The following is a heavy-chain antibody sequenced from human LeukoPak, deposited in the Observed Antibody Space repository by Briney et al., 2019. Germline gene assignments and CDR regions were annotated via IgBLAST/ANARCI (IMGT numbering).Heavy chain of an antibody. V-gene: IGHV4-34*01. CDR1: GGSFSGYY. D-gene: IGHD3-10*01. CDR3: ARGAISYYYGSGRNWFDP. CDR2: INHSGST. Sequence: SETLSLTCAVYGGSFSGYYWSWIRQPPGKGLEWIGEINHSGSTNYNPSLKSRVTISVDTSKNQFSLELSSVTAADTAVYYCARGAISYYYGSGRNWFDPWGQGTLVTVSS. J-gene: IGHJ5*02.